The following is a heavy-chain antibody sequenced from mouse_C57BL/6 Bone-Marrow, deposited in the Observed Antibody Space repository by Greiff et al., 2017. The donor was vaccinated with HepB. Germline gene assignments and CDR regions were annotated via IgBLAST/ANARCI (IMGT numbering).Heavy chain of an antibody. CDR1: GFNIKDDY. V-gene: IGHV14-4*01. CDR3: TTGYYGSRRDY. CDR2: IDPENGDT. Sequence: VHVKQSGAELVRPGASVKLSCTASGFNIKDDYMHWVKQRPEQGLEWIGWIDPENGDTEYASKFQGKATITADTSSNTAYLQLSSLTSEDTAVYYCTTGYYGSRRDYWGQGTSVTVSS. D-gene: IGHD1-1*01. J-gene: IGHJ4*01.